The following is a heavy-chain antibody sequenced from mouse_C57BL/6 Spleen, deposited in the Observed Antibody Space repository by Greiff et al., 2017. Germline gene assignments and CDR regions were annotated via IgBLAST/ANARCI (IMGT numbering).Heavy chain of an antibody. CDR1: GYTFTSYW. Sequence: QVHVKQSGAELAKPGASVKLSCKASGYTFTSYWMHWVKQRPGQGLEWIGYINPSSGYTKYNQKFKDKATLTADKSSSTAYMQLSSLTYEDSAVYYCARIYGNYLDYFDYWGQGTTLTVSS. CDR2: INPSSGYT. D-gene: IGHD2-1*01. V-gene: IGHV1-7*01. J-gene: IGHJ2*01. CDR3: ARIYGNYLDYFDY.